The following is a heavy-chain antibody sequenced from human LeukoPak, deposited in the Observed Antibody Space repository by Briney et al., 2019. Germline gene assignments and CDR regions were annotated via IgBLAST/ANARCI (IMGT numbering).Heavy chain of an antibody. V-gene: IGHV1-46*01. CDR1: GYTVTSNY. Sequence: ASVKYSCKASGYTVTSNYIQRVRQAPGEGLEWMGMIYPRDGSTSYAQKFQGRVTVTRDTSTSTVHMELSGLRSEDTAVYYCARDQEGFDYWGQGTLVTVSP. CDR2: IYPRDGST. CDR3: ARDQEGFDY. J-gene: IGHJ4*02.